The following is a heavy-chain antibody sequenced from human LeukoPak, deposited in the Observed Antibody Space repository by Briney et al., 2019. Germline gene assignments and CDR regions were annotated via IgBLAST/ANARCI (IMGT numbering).Heavy chain of an antibody. D-gene: IGHD3-10*01. CDR3: ARSSITMVRGAHFPIPDY. J-gene: IGHJ4*02. CDR2: ISVYNGHT. CDR1: GYTFPNYG. V-gene: IGHV1-18*01. Sequence: ASVKVSCKASGYTFPNYGINWVRQAPGQGLEWMGWISVYNGHTNYTQKLQGRVTMTTDTSTSTAYMDLRSLRSEDTAVYYCARSSITMVRGAHFPIPDYWGQGTLVTVSS.